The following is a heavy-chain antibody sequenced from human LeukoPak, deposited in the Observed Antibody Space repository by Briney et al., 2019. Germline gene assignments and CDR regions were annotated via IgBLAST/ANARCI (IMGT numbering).Heavy chain of an antibody. CDR1: GGSINSYY. CDR2: FYSSGST. J-gene: IGHJ4*02. D-gene: IGHD1-26*01. V-gene: IGHV4-4*07. CDR3: ATMVGPTMGEY. Sequence: SATLSLTCTVSGGSINSYYWAWIRQPAGKGLEWIGHFYSSGSTNYNPSLKSRLTMSVDTSKSQFSLNLRSVTAADTAVYYCATMVGPTMGEYWGQGALVTVSS.